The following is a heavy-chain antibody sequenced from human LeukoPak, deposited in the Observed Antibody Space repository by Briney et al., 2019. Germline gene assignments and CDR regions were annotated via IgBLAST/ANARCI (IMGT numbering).Heavy chain of an antibody. CDR1: GYTFTGYY. D-gene: IGHD6-13*01. Sequence: ASVKVSCKASGYTFTGYYMHWVRQAPGRGLEWMGWINPNSGGTNYAQRFQGRVTMTRDTSISTAYMELSRLRSDDTAVYYCARTAAGSYYYYYYYMDVWGKGTTVTSSS. V-gene: IGHV1-2*02. CDR2: INPNSGGT. J-gene: IGHJ6*03. CDR3: ARTAAGSYYYYYYYMDV.